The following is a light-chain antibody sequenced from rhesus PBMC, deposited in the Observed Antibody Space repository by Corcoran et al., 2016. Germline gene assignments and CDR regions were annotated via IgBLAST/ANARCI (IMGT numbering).Light chain of an antibody. Sequence: SSNNKNYLAWYQQKPGQAPKLLIYWASTRESGVPNRFSGSGSGTDFTLTISGLQAGDVAVYYCQQYYSTPYSFGQGTKVEIK. CDR1: SSNNKNY. CDR2: WAS. CDR3: QQYYSTPYS. V-gene: IGKV4-1*01. J-gene: IGKJ2*01.